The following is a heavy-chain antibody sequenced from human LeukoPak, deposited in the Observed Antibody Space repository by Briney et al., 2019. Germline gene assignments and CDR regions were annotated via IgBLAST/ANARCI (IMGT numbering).Heavy chain of an antibody. V-gene: IGHV4-39*07. D-gene: IGHD3-22*01. CDR1: GGSISSSSYY. Sequence: SETLSLTCTVSGGSISSSSYYWGWIRQPPGKGLEWIGSINYSGTTYYNPSLKSRVTISVDTSKNQFSLKLTSVTAADTAVYYCARATYYFDSSGYGEDWGQGTLVTVSS. J-gene: IGHJ4*02. CDR2: INYSGTT. CDR3: ARATYYFDSSGYGED.